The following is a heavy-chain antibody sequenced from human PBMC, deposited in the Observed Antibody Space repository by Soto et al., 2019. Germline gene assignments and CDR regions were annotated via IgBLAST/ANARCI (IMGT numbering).Heavy chain of an antibody. CDR2: IIPILDIT. J-gene: IGHJ4*02. CDR1: GGTFSSYP. Sequence: QVQLVQSGAEVKKPGSSVKVSCKASGGTFSSYPISWGRQAPGQGLEWMGRIIPILDITDYAQRFQGRVTITADKSTRTAYMELSSLSSAATAVYYCARPTTTGTTSGYYFDYWGQGTLVTVSS. V-gene: IGHV1-69*02. CDR3: ARPTTTGTTSGYYFDY. D-gene: IGHD1-7*01.